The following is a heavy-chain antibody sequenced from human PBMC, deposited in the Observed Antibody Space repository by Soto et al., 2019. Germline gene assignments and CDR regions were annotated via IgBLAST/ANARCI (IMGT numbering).Heavy chain of an antibody. D-gene: IGHD3-3*01. CDR1: EFSFSNLW. J-gene: IGHJ5*01. Sequence: GGSLRLSCVASEFSFSNLWMTWVRQASGKGLEFLATINPDGSETYYVESVKGRFTISRDNAKNSVSLHMNSLGVEDTGLYYCTTDLNWSGTWGQGTMVTVPS. V-gene: IGHV3-7*01. CDR2: INPDGSET. CDR3: TTDLNWSGT.